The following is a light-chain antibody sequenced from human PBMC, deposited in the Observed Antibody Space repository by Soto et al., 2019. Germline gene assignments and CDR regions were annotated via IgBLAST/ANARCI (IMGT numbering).Light chain of an antibody. Sequence: QSVLTQPPSASGTPGQRVTISCSGRNTNIGSNTVNWYQQLPGTAPKLLIYCNNQRPSGVPDRFSGSKSGNSASLAISGRQSEDEADYYCAASDDSRIGVVFGGGTKLTVL. CDR2: CNN. CDR3: AASDDSRIGVV. V-gene: IGLV1-44*01. J-gene: IGLJ2*01. CDR1: NTNIGSNT.